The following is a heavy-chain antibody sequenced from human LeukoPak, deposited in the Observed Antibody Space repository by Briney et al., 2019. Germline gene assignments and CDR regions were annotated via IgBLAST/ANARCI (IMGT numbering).Heavy chain of an antibody. J-gene: IGHJ3*01. V-gene: IGHV4-39*01. CDR1: GGSISSSSYY. CDR2: IYYSGST. D-gene: IGHD3-3*01. CDR3: GAGFLEWPKPFDV. Sequence: SETLSLTCTVAGGSISSSSYYWGWIRQPPGKGLEWIGNIYYSGSTYYNPSLKSRVTISVDTSKNQFSLKLSSVTAADTAVYYCGAGFLEWPKPFDVWGQGTMVTVSS.